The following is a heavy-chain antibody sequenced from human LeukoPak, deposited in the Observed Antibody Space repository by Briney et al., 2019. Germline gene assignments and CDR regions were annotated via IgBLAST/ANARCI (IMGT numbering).Heavy chain of an antibody. J-gene: IGHJ4*02. V-gene: IGHV1-18*01. CDR2: ISAYNGNT. CDR3: ATHRGYCSSTSCQNELELDY. CDR1: GYTFTSYG. D-gene: IGHD2-2*03. Sequence: ASVNVSCKASGYTFTSYGISWVRQAPGQGLEWMGWISAYNGNTNYAQKLQGRVTMTTDTSTSTAYMELRSLRSDDTAVYYCATHRGYCSSTSCQNELELDYWGQGTLVTVSS.